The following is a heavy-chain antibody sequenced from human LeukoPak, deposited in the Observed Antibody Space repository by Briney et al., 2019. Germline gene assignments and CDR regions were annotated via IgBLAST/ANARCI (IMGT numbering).Heavy chain of an antibody. J-gene: IGHJ5*02. CDR3: ARERLISSSSGDWFDP. CDR2: INPNSGGT. V-gene: IGHV1-2*02. CDR1: GYTFTGYY. Sequence: GASVKVSCKASGYTFTGYYMHWVRQAPGQGLEWMGWINPNSGGTNYAQKFQGRVTMTRDTSISTAYMELSRLRSDDTAVYYCARERLISSSSGDWFDPWGQGTLVTVSS. D-gene: IGHD6-6*01.